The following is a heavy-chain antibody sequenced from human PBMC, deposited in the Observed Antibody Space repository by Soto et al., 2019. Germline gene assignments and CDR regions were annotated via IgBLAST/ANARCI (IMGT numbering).Heavy chain of an antibody. J-gene: IGHJ5*02. CDR3: ARQLTVTTTNWFDP. CDR2: IYYSGST. CDR1: GGSISSSSYY. D-gene: IGHD4-17*01. V-gene: IGHV4-39*01. Sequence: QLQLQESGPGLVKPSETLSLTCTVSGGSISSSSYYWGWIRQPPGKGLEWIGSIYYSGSTYYNPSLKSRVTISVDTSKNQFSLKLSSVTAADTAVYYCARQLTVTTTNWFDPWGQGTLVTVSS.